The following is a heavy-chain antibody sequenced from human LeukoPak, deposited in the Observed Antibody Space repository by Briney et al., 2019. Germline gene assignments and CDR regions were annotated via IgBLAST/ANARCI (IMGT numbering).Heavy chain of an antibody. V-gene: IGHV1-8*01. CDR1: GYTFTSYD. Sequence: GASVKVSCKASGYTFTSYDINWVRQATGQGLEWMGWMNPNSGNTGYAQKFQGRVTMTRNTSISTAYMELSSLRSEDTAVYYCARDDYYDSSGYYFHYYYYYGMDVWGQGTTVTVSS. J-gene: IGHJ6*02. CDR2: MNPNSGNT. D-gene: IGHD3-22*01. CDR3: ARDDYYDSSGYYFHYYYYYGMDV.